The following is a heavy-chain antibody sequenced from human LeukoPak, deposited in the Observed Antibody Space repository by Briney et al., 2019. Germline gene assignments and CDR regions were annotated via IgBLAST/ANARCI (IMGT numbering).Heavy chain of an antibody. J-gene: IGHJ3*02. CDR3: ARKTVEMATMWLDAFDI. CDR1: GGSISSYY. CDR2: IYTSGSS. V-gene: IGHV4-4*07. D-gene: IGHD5-24*01. Sequence: RPSETLSLTCTVSGGSISSYYWSWIRQPAGKGLEWIGRIYTSGSSNSNPSLKSRVTMSVDTSKNQFSLKLSSVTAADTAVYYCARKTVEMATMWLDAFDIWGQGTMVTVSS.